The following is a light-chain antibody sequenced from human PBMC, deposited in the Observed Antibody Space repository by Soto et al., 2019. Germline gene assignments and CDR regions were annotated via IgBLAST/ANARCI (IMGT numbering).Light chain of an antibody. Sequence: DIQMTQSPSSLSASVGDRVTITCRASQGISTYLNWYLQEPGKAPKLLIYAASSLQSGVPPRFSGGGSGADFTLTISSVQPEDSATYYCQQSFGSFRYTFGQGTKLEI. CDR1: QGISTY. CDR2: AAS. V-gene: IGKV1-39*01. J-gene: IGKJ2*01. CDR3: QQSFGSFRYT.